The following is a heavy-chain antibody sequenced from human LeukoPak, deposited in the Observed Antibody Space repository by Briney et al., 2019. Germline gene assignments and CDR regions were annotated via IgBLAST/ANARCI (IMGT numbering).Heavy chain of an antibody. CDR3: ARDRGLIVGAIGY. CDR1: GGSISSSSYY. V-gene: IGHV4-39*07. J-gene: IGHJ4*02. D-gene: IGHD1-26*01. Sequence: SETLSLTCTVSGGSISSSSYYWGWIRQPPGKGLEWIGSIYYSGSTYYNPSLKSRVTIPVDTSKNQFSLKLSSVTAADTAVYYCARDRGLIVGAIGYWGQGTLVTVSS. CDR2: IYYSGST.